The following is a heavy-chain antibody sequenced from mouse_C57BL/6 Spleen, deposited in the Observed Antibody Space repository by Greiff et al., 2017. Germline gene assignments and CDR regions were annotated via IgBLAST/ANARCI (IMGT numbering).Heavy chain of an antibody. CDR3: AIRDYGSGYAWFAY. CDR1: GFTFSSYG. J-gene: IGHJ3*01. CDR2: ISSGGSYT. D-gene: IGHD1-1*01. V-gene: IGHV5-6*01. Sequence: EVQVVESGGDLVKPGGSLKLSCAASGFTFSSYGMSWVRQTPDKRLEWVATISSGGSYTYYPESVKGRFTISRDNANNTLYLQMSSLKSEDTAMYYCAIRDYGSGYAWFAYWGQVTLVTVSA.